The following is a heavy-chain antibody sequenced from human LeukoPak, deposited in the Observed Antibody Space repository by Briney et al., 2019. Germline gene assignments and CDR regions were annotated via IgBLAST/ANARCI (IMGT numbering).Heavy chain of an antibody. V-gene: IGHV3-33*01. CDR2: IWYDGSNK. D-gene: IGHD2-2*01. Sequence: GGSLRLSCAASGFTFSSYGMHWVRQAPGKGLEWVAVIWYDGSNKYYADSVKGRFTISRDNAKNTLYLQMNSLRAEDTAVYYCARARRCSSTSCYPWFDPWGQGTLVTVSS. CDR1: GFTFSSYG. J-gene: IGHJ5*02. CDR3: ARARRCSSTSCYPWFDP.